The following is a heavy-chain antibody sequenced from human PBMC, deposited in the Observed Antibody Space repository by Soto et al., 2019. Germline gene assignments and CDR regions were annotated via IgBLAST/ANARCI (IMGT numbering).Heavy chain of an antibody. CDR1: GFSLSTSGVG. CDR3: ADNGGRWYYDILTGYYNEGGFDY. D-gene: IGHD3-9*01. J-gene: IGHJ4*02. V-gene: IGHV2-5*02. CDR2: IYWDDDK. Sequence: SGPTLVKPTQTLTLTCTFSGFSLSTSGVGVGWIRQPPGKALEWLALIYWDDDKRYSPSLKSRLTITKDTAKNQVVRTMTNMDPVDTATYYCADNGGRWYYDILTGYYNEGGFDYWGQGTLVTVSS.